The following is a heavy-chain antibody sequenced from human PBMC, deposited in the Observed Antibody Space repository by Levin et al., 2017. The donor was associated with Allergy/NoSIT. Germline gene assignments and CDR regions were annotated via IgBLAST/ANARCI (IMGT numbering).Heavy chain of an antibody. D-gene: IGHD2-2*02. Sequence: RGESLKISCKATGYSFTSYWIGWVRQMPGKGLEWMGIISPYDSDTRYSPSFQGQVTMSADKSIDTAYLQWSSLRASDTAMYYCARRGYCSSSSCYTGDLWFDPWGQGTLVIVSS. CDR1: GYSFTSYW. CDR2: ISPYDSDT. J-gene: IGHJ5*02. CDR3: ARRGYCSSSSCYTGDLWFDP. V-gene: IGHV5-51*01.